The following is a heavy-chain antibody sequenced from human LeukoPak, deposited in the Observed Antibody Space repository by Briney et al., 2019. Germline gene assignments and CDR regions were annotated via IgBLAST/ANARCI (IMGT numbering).Heavy chain of an antibody. CDR1: GFTFSGSA. Sequence: GGSLRLSCAASGFTFSGSAMHWVRQASGKGLEWVGRIRSKANNYATEYVASVKGRFTISRDDSKNTLYLQMNSLRAEDTAVYYCAKDLGSGWYSRYYFDYWGQGTLVTVSS. V-gene: IGHV3-73*01. CDR2: IRSKANNYAT. D-gene: IGHD6-19*01. CDR3: AKDLGSGWYSRYYFDY. J-gene: IGHJ4*02.